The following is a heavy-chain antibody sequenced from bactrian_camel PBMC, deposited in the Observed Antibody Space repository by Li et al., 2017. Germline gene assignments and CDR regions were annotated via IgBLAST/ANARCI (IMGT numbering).Heavy chain of an antibody. CDR3: AADPLAKRACNLVRGDYKY. J-gene: IGHJ4*01. Sequence: VQLVESGGGSVQPGGSLRLSCIASNFPRSSNCMGWFRQAPGKEREGVATIDPYGISRYADSVKGRFAISKDNAGNTLYLQMNSLRPDEDTAIYYCAADPLAKRACNLVRGDYKYWGQGTQVTVS. CDR2: IDPYGIS. D-gene: IGHD1*01. CDR1: NFPRSSNC. V-gene: IGHV3S53*01.